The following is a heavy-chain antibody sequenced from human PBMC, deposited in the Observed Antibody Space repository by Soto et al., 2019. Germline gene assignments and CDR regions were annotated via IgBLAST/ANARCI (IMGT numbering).Heavy chain of an antibody. CDR2: IIPYYNTL. D-gene: IGHD6-13*01. Sequence: QAQVVQSGAEVRKPGSSVKLSCKASEGTFNSYAIAWVRQGPRQGLEWMGGIIPYYNTLNYAQKFQDRVTITADDSTNTVYMELSSLRSDDTAVYFCASGASRWYPYFFDSWAQGTLVTVSS. J-gene: IGHJ4*02. V-gene: IGHV1-69*01. CDR1: EGTFNSYA. CDR3: ASGASRWYPYFFDS.